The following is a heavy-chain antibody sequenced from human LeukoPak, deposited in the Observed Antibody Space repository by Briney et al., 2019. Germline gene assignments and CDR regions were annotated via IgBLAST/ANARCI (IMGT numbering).Heavy chain of an antibody. CDR2: INHSGST. J-gene: IGHJ3*02. D-gene: IGHD3-3*01. Sequence: PSETLSLTCAVYGGSFSGYYWSWIRQSPGKGLEWIGEINHSGSTNYNPSLKSRVTISVDTSKNQFSLKLSSVTAADTAVYYCAREPSRITIFGVVIAGAFDIWGQGTMVTVSS. V-gene: IGHV4-34*01. CDR1: GGSFSGYY. CDR3: AREPSRITIFGVVIAGAFDI.